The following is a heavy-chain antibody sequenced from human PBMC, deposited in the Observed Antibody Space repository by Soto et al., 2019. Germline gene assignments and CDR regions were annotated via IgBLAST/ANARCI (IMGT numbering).Heavy chain of an antibody. CDR1: GGSISSYY. J-gene: IGHJ6*03. CDR2: IYYSGST. V-gene: IGHV4-59*01. D-gene: IGHD5-18*01. CDR3: ARVAVDTAMVTYYYYMDV. Sequence: SSETLSLTCTVSGGSISSYYWSWIRQPPGKGLEWIGYIYYSGSTNYNPSLKSRVTISVDTSKNQFSLKLSSVTAADTAVYYCARVAVDTAMVTYYYYMDVWGKGTTVTVSS.